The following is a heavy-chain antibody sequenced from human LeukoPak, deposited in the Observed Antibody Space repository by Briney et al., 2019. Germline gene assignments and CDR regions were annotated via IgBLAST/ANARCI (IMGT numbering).Heavy chain of an antibody. CDR2: ISSSGRTF. CDR1: GFTFSSYA. V-gene: IGHV3-48*03. J-gene: IGHJ4*02. Sequence: GGSLRLSCAASGFTFSSYAMNWVRQAPGKGLEWVSYISSSGRTFYYADSVKGRFTISRDNGKNSLYLQMNSLRVEDTAVYYCARASRGSSWFFDYWGQGALVTVSS. CDR3: ARASRGSSWFFDY. D-gene: IGHD6-13*01.